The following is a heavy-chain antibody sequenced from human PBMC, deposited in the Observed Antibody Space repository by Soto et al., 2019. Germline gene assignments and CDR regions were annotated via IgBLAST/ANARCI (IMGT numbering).Heavy chain of an antibody. CDR3: VRERQFVRDFYYGMDV. Sequence: GGSLRLSCAASGFTFNTYSMTWVRQAPGQGLEWVSSISNTGAHIYYADSVRGRFTISRDNAKNSLYLQMNSLTAEDTAVYYCVRERQFVRDFYYGMDVWGRGTTVTVSS. V-gene: IGHV3-21*01. D-gene: IGHD6-6*01. CDR2: ISNTGAHI. J-gene: IGHJ6*02. CDR1: GFTFNTYS.